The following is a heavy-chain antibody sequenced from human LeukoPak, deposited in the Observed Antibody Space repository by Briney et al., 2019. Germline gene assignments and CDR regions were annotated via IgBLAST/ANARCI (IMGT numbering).Heavy chain of an antibody. CDR2: TSGSGTTT. CDR1: GFTFGNYA. CDR3: AKRLGYNFDY. J-gene: IGHJ4*02. Sequence: PGGSLRLSCAASGFTFGNYAMSWVRQAPGKGLEWVSATSGSGTTTSYADSVKGRFTISRDNSKNTLYLQVNSLRAEDTAIYYCAKRLGYNFDYWGQGTLVTVSS. V-gene: IGHV3-23*01. D-gene: IGHD5-18*01.